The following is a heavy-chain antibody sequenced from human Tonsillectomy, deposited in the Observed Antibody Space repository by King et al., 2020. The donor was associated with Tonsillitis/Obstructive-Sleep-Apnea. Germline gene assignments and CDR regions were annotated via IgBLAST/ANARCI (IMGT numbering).Heavy chain of an antibody. CDR3: AKDLIIAETWTPGDAFDI. CDR1: GFTFDDYA. V-gene: IGHV3-9*01. D-gene: IGHD6-13*01. J-gene: IGHJ3*02. Sequence: QLVQSGGGLVQPGRSLRLSCAASGFTFDDYAMYWVRHAPGKGLEWVSGISWNSGSLVYADSVKGRFTISRDNAKNSLYLQMNSLRTEDTALYHCAKDLIIAETWTPGDAFDIGGPGTMVTVSS. CDR2: ISWNSGSL.